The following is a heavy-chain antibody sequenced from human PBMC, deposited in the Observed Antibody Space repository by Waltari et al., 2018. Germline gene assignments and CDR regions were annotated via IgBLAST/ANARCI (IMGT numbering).Heavy chain of an antibody. CDR2: IATDNGKT. Sequence: QVHLVQSASEVKNPGASVMLSCRAPGYSLTYAAIPWGRPTPGQGLEWMEWIATDNGKTRYSQNFQDRVRISRDTSSNTAYMELSSLRSEDTALYYCARDRGPQYPGHWFFDLWGPGTLVTVSS. D-gene: IGHD1-26*01. CDR3: ARDRGPQYPGHWFFDL. V-gene: IGHV1-3*04. CDR1: GYSLTYAA. J-gene: IGHJ2*01.